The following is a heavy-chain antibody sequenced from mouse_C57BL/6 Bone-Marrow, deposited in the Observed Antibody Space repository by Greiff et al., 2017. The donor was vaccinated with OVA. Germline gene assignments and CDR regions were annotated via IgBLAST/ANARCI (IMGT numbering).Heavy chain of an antibody. CDR1: GYTFTGYE. Sequence: QVQLQQSRAELVRPGASVKLSCKASGYTFTGYEMNWVKQTPVHGLEWIGAIDPEAGGTAYNEKFKGKATLTADKSSSTAYMELRSLTSEDSAVXYCTGLISPLAYWGQGTLVTVSA. D-gene: IGHD2-2*01. CDR3: TGLISPLAY. V-gene: IGHV1-15*01. CDR2: IDPEAGGT. J-gene: IGHJ3*01.